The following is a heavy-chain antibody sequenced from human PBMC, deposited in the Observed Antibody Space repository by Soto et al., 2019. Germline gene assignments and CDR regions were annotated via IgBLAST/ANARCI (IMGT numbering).Heavy chain of an antibody. Sequence: SETLSLTCTVSGGSMSNYYWSWIRQPAGKGLEWIGRIYTTGSTHYNPSLKSRVTLSIDMSKNQFSLKLNSVTAADTAVYYCARQPPSIYEILTGHFDHWGQGALVTVSS. V-gene: IGHV4-4*07. CDR1: GGSMSNYY. CDR3: ARQPPSIYEILTGHFDH. CDR2: IYTTGST. J-gene: IGHJ4*02. D-gene: IGHD3-9*01.